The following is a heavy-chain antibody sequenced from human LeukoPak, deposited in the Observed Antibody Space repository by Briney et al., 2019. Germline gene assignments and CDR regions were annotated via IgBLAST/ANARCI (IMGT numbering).Heavy chain of an antibody. CDR1: GYTFTSYG. Sequence: ASVKVSCKASGYTFTSYGISWVRQAPGQGLEWMGIINPGGGSTTYSQKFQDRVTMTRDTSTNTVYMELSSLRSDDTAVYYCARDGRMTVANPNYFDSWGQGTLVTVSS. D-gene: IGHD4/OR15-4a*01. CDR3: ARDGRMTVANPNYFDS. J-gene: IGHJ4*02. CDR2: INPGGGST. V-gene: IGHV1-46*01.